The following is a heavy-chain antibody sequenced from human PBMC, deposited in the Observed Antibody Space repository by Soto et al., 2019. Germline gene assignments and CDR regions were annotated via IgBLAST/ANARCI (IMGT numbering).Heavy chain of an antibody. CDR3: ARAGRRAVAGYFDY. CDR2: IIPIFGTA. V-gene: IGHV1-69*01. CDR1: XGXFSXYX. D-gene: IGHD6-19*01. J-gene: IGHJ4*02. Sequence: QVQLVQSGAEVKKPXSXXXXXXXXXXGXFSXYXIXWVRQAPGQGLEWMGGIIPIFGTANYAQKFQGRVTITADESTSTAYMELSSLRSEDTAVYYCARAGRRAVAGYFDYWGQGTLVTVSS.